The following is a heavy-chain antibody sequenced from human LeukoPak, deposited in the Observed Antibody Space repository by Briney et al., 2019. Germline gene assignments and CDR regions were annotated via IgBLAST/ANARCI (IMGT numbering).Heavy chain of an antibody. CDR1: GGTFSSYA. CDR3: ARVSCSSTSCSHFQH. CDR2: IIPIFGTA. J-gene: IGHJ1*01. Sequence: ASVKVSCKASGGTFSSYAISWVRQAPGQGLEWMGGIIPIFGTANYAQKFQGRVTITTDESTSTAYMELSSLRSEDTAVYYCARVSCSSTSCSHFQHWGQGTLVTVSS. D-gene: IGHD2-2*01. V-gene: IGHV1-69*05.